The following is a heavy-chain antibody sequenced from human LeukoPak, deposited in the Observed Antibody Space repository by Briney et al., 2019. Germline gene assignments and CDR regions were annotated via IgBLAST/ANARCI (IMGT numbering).Heavy chain of an antibody. J-gene: IGHJ4*02. V-gene: IGHV3-7*01. CDR2: IKQDGSEK. CDR3: ARALYGDYVDY. Sequence: GGSLRLSCAASGFTFSSYWMSWVRQTPGKGLEWVANIKQDGSEKYYVDSVKGRFTISRDNAKNSLYLQMNSLRAEDTAVYYCARALYGDYVDYWGQGTLVTVSS. D-gene: IGHD4-17*01. CDR1: GFTFSSYW.